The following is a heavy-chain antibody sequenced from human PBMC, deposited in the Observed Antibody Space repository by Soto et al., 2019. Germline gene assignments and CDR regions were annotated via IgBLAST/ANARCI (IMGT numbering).Heavy chain of an antibody. V-gene: IGHV3-30*18. J-gene: IGHJ4*02. CDR3: AKGTSGLY. Sequence: ESGGGVVQPGRSLRLSCAASGFTFSSYGMHWVRQAPGKGLEWVAVISYDGSNKYYADSVKGRFTISRDNSKNTLYLQMNSLRAEDTAVYYCAKGTSGLYWGQGTLVTVSS. CDR2: ISYDGSNK. CDR1: GFTFSSYG. D-gene: IGHD1-26*01.